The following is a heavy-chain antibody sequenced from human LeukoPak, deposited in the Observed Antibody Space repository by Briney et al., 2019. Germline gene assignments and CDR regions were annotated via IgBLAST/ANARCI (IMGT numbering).Heavy chain of an antibody. D-gene: IGHD6-6*01. CDR1: GFTFSSYW. Sequence: GALRLSCAASGFTFSSYWMSWVRQAPGEGLEWVANIKQDGTEKYYMDSVKGRFSISRDNAKNSLYLQMNALRAEDTAVYYCARDVRPDYWGQGTLVTVST. V-gene: IGHV3-7*04. J-gene: IGHJ4*02. CDR2: IKQDGTEK. CDR3: ARDVRPDY.